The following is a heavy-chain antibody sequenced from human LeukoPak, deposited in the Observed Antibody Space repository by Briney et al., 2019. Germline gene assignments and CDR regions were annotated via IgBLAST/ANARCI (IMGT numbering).Heavy chain of an antibody. J-gene: IGHJ5*02. Sequence: SETLSLTCAVSGDSITSGGYSWTWIRQRPGEGLERIGYIYHGGSAYFNPSLKSRVNISVDRSKNQFSLILNSVTAADTAVYYCARYFSAGQFEWFDPWGQGTLVTVSS. CDR2: IYHGGSA. V-gene: IGHV4-30-2*01. CDR3: ARYFSAGQFEWFDP. D-gene: IGHD2-15*01. CDR1: GDSITSGGYS.